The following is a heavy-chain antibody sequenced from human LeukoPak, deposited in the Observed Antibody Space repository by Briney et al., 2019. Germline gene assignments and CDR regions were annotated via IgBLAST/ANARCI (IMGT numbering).Heavy chain of an antibody. CDR3: ARGPVTWIQLWLRYNWFDP. J-gene: IGHJ5*02. CDR2: INHSGST. CDR1: GGSFSGYY. Sequence: SETLSLTCAVYGGSFSGYYWSWIRQPPGKGLEWIGEINHSGSTNYNPSLKSRVTISVDTSKNQFSLKLSSVTAADTAVYYCARGPVTWIQLWLRYNWFDPWGQGTLVTVSS. D-gene: IGHD5-18*01. V-gene: IGHV4-34*01.